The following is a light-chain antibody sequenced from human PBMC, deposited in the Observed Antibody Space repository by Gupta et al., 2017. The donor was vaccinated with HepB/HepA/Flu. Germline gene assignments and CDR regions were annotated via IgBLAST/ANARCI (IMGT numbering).Light chain of an antibody. Sequence: DIQVTQSPSTLSASVGDRVTITCRASQSINNWLAWYQQKPGRAPKLLISKGSSLQNGVPSRFSGSGSGTEFTLTISSLQPDDFAAYYCQHHDNYSWTFGQGTKVDIK. CDR1: QSINNW. V-gene: IGKV1-5*03. CDR2: KGS. J-gene: IGKJ1*01. CDR3: QHHDNYSWT.